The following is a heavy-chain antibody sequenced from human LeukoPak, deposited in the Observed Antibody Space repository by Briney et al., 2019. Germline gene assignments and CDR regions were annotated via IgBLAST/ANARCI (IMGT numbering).Heavy chain of an antibody. V-gene: IGHV1-3*01. D-gene: IGHD3-3*01. CDR1: GYTFTSYA. CDR3: AREIGYDFWSGYYLNYYYYYGMDV. Sequence: ASVKVSCKASGYTFTSYAMHWVRQAPGQRLEWMGWINAGNGNTKYSQMFQGRVTITRDTSASTAYMELSSLRSEDTAVYYCAREIGYDFWSGYYLNYYYYYGMDVWGQGTTVTVSS. J-gene: IGHJ6*02. CDR2: INAGNGNT.